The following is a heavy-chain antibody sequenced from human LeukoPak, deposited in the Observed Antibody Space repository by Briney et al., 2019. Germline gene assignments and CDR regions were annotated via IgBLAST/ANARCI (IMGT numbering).Heavy chain of an antibody. Sequence: SETLSLTCTVSGGSISSGSYYWSWIRQPAGTGLEWIGRIYTSGSTNYNPSLKSRVTISVDTSKNQFSLKLSSVTAADTAVYYCARHGTGIAVAGGRYAFDIWGQGTMVTVSS. CDR3: ARHGTGIAVAGGRYAFDI. CDR2: IYTSGST. CDR1: GGSISSGSYY. V-gene: IGHV4-61*02. D-gene: IGHD6-19*01. J-gene: IGHJ3*02.